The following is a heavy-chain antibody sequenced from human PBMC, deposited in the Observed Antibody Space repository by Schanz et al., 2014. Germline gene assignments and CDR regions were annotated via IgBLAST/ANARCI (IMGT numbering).Heavy chain of an antibody. CDR3: ARDVGRPGHFWYFDL. Sequence: QVQLVQSEAEVKKPGASVKVSCQASGFALGGYYMHWLRQAPGQGLEWMGVTNPNGGAEFAQKFQGRISMTRDTSTTTFYMELSSLTSDDTAVYFCARDVGRPGHFWYFDLWGRGSLVTVSS. V-gene: IGHV1-2*02. CDR2: TNPNGGA. J-gene: IGHJ2*01. D-gene: IGHD1-1*01. CDR1: GFALGGYY.